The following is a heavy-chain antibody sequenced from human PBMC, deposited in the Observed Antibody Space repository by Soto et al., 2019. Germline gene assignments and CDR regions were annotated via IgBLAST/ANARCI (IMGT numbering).Heavy chain of an antibody. CDR2: INQDGSVK. Sequence: EVQLVESGGGLVQPGGSLRLSCAASGFTFSNYWMTWVRQAPGKGLEWVANINQDGSVKYYVDSVKGRFTTSRDNAKNSLFLQVNSLRAEDTAVYYCARIGYSSSSLDYWGQGTLVTVPS. D-gene: IGHD6-6*01. CDR3: ARIGYSSSSLDY. V-gene: IGHV3-7*01. J-gene: IGHJ4*02. CDR1: GFTFSNYW.